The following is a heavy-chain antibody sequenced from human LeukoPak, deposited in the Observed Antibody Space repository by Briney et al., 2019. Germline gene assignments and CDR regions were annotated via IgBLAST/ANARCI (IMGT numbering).Heavy chain of an antibody. CDR2: ISTYNGNT. Sequence: GASVKVSCKASGYTFNSHGISWVRQAPGQGLEWLGWISTYNGNTNYAQNLQGRVTMTIDTSTTTAYMEMRSLRSDDTAVYFCARDLLGGGKPETAFDIWGQGTMVTVSS. D-gene: IGHD4-23*01. J-gene: IGHJ3*02. CDR3: ARDLLGGGKPETAFDI. V-gene: IGHV1-18*01. CDR1: GYTFNSHG.